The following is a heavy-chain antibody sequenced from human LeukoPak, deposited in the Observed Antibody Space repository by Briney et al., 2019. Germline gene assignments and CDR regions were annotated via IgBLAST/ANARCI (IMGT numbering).Heavy chain of an antibody. CDR2: INHSGNT. CDR3: ARGLYLTTRGGAAAGFLDY. V-gene: IGHV4-34*01. D-gene: IGHD6-13*01. J-gene: IGHJ4*02. Sequence: SETPSLTCAVYGEFFSGSYWNWIRQSPGKGLEWIGEINHSGNTNYNPSLKSRVTISVDTSQKQFSLRLSSVTAADTAVYYCARGLYLTTRGGAAAGFLDYWGQGTLVTVSS. CDR1: GEFFSGSY.